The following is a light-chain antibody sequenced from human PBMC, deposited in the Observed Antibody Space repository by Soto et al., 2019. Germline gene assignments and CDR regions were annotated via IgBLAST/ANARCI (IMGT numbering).Light chain of an antibody. J-gene: IGLJ1*01. CDR2: EVS. V-gene: IGLV2-23*02. CDR1: SSDVGSNDL. CDR3: CSYVGRSDSYV. Sequence: QSALSQPASVSGSPGQSITISCTGTSSDVGSNDLVSWYQQHPGKAPKLMIYEVSKRPSGISNRFSGSKSGNTASLTISGLQAEDEGVYYCCSYVGRSDSYVFGAGTKVTVL.